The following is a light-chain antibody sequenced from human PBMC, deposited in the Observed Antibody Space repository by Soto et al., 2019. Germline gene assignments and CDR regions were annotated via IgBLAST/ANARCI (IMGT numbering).Light chain of an antibody. Sequence: QSALTQPASVSGSPGQSIAISCTGTVSDIGGYDYVSWYQQHPGKAPKLMLYDVNNRPSGVSNRFSGSKSGNTASLTISGLQAEDEATYYCGSFTTSTTVVFGGGTQLTVL. CDR1: VSDIGGYDY. V-gene: IGLV2-14*03. CDR3: GSFTTSTTVV. CDR2: DVN. J-gene: IGLJ2*01.